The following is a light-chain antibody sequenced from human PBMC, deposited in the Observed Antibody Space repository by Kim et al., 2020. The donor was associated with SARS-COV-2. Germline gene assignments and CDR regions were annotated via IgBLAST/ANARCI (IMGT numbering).Light chain of an antibody. CDR1: QTVYRS. CDR3: QQHNSWPQT. V-gene: IGKV3-15*01. Sequence: EIVMTQSPSTLSVSPGERVTLSCRASQTVYRSFVWYQQKPGQPPRVLIYDASNRATGIPARFSGSGSGTEFTLTISSLQSEDFAVYYCQQHNSWPQTFGQGTKVEIK. J-gene: IGKJ1*01. CDR2: DAS.